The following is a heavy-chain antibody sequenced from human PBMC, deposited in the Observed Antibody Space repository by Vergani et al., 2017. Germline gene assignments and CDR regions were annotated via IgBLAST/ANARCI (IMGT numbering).Heavy chain of an antibody. CDR1: GYTFTSYA. CDR2: INTNTGNP. CDR3: ARGYEIAADYYYGMDV. D-gene: IGHD6-13*01. V-gene: IGHV7-4-1*02. J-gene: IGHJ6*02. Sequence: QVQLVQSGSELKKPGASVQVSCKASGYTFTSYAMNWMRQAPGQGLEWMGWINTNTGNPTYAQGFTGRFVFSLDTSVSTEYLQISSLKAEDTAVYYCARGYEIAADYYYGMDVWGQGTTVTVSS.